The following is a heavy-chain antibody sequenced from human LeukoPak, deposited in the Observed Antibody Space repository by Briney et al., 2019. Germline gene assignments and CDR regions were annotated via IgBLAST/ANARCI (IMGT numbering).Heavy chain of an antibody. J-gene: IGHJ4*02. D-gene: IGHD1-26*01. Sequence: PGGSLRLSCAASGFTFSSYAMSWVRQAPGKGLEWVSAISGSGGSTYYADSVKGRFTISRDNSKNTLYLQMNSLRAEDTAVYYCAGVDTPFPVGAPRGFDYWGQGTLVTVSS. CDR3: AGVDTPFPVGAPRGFDY. CDR2: ISGSGGST. V-gene: IGHV3-23*01. CDR1: GFTFSSYA.